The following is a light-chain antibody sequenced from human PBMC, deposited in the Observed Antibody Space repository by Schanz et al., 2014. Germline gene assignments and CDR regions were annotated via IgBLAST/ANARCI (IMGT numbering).Light chain of an antibody. Sequence: QSALTQPPSASGSPGQSVTISCTGTSSDVGGYNYVSWYQQHPGKAPKLMIYDVSNRPSGVSNRFSGSKSGNTASLTVSGHQGEYEADYYCSSYAGINNWVVFGGGTKVTVL. J-gene: IGLJ2*01. V-gene: IGLV2-8*01. CDR2: DVS. CDR1: SSDVGGYNY. CDR3: SSYAGINNWVV.